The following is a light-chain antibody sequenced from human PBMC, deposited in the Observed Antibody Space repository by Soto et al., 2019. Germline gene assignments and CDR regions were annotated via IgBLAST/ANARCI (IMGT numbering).Light chain of an antibody. CDR3: QQRHMWPIT. CDR1: QSFRGL. J-gene: IGKJ5*01. CDR2: DAY. V-gene: IGKV3-11*01. Sequence: EVVVXXXXVXLTXSXCEIAXXSCRASQSFRGLLAWYQQKPGQAPRLLIYDAYNRATGIPPRFSGSGSGTDFTLTISSLEPEDSAVYYCQQRHMWPITFGQGTRLENK.